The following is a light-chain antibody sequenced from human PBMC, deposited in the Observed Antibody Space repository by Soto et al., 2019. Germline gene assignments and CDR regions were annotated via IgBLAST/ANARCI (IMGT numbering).Light chain of an antibody. V-gene: IGKV3D-7*01. J-gene: IGKJ4*02. CDR3: QQYYATPPT. CDR2: GAS. CDR1: QSISNTY. Sequence: EIVMTQSPGTLSLSPGGRATLSCGASQSISNTYLSWYQQKPGQAPRLLIYGASTRATGIPARFSGSGSGTDFTLTISSLQPEDFAVYYCQQYYATPPTFGGGTKVDIK.